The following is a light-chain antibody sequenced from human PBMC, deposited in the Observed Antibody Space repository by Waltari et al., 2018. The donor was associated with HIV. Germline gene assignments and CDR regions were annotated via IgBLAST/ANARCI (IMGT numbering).Light chain of an antibody. CDR3: MQSLQLRT. J-gene: IGKJ1*01. CDR2: EMS. V-gene: IGKV2D-29*01. CDR1: QSLLHSDGNTY. Sequence: DIVMTQPPLSLSVTPGQPASISCKSTQSLLHSDGNTYVYWYLQKAGQPPQLLFYEMSHRFSGVPDRFSGSGSGTDFTLNISRVEADDVGVYYCMQSLQLRTFGQGTKVEIK.